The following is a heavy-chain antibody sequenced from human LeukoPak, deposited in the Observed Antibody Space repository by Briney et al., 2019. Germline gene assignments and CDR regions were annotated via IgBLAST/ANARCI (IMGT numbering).Heavy chain of an antibody. CDR3: ASVLGYCSSTSCPRGAFDI. CDR2: IYHSGST. Sequence: SETLSLTCTVSGGSISSGGYYWSWIRQPPGKGLEWIGYIYHSGSTYYNPSLKSRVTISVDRSKNQFSLKLSSVTAADAAVYYCASVLGYCSSTSCPRGAFDIWGQGTMVTVSS. D-gene: IGHD2-2*01. V-gene: IGHV4-30-2*01. J-gene: IGHJ3*02. CDR1: GGSISSGGYY.